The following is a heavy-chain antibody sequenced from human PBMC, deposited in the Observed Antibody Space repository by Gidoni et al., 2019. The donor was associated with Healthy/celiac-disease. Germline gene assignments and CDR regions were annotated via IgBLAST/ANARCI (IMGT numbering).Heavy chain of an antibody. CDR2: IIPIFCTA. D-gene: IGHD1-26*01. V-gene: IGHV1-69*01. CDR3: ARENPLEGLLGWFDP. J-gene: IGHJ5*02. CDR1: GGTCSSYA. Sequence: QVQLVQSGAEVKKPGAAVKVSGKGCGGTCSSYAISWVRQATGQGLEWMGGIIPIFCTANYAQKFQGRVTITADESTIPAYMELLSLRSEDTAVYYCARENPLEGLLGWFDPWGQGTLVTVSS.